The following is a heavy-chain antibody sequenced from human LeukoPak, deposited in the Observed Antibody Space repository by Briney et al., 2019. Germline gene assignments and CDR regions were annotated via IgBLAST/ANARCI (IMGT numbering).Heavy chain of an antibody. J-gene: IGHJ6*02. V-gene: IGHV1-8*01. D-gene: IGHD6-13*01. CDR3: ARGGYSSSWSEFYYYYYGMDV. CDR1: GYTFTSYD. CDR2: MNPNSGNT. Sequence: ASVKVSCKASGYTFTSYDINWVRQATGQGLEWMGWMNPNSGNTGYAQKFQGRVTMTRNTSISTAYMELSSPRSEDTAVYYCARGGYSSSWSEFYYYYYGMDVWGQGTTVTVSS.